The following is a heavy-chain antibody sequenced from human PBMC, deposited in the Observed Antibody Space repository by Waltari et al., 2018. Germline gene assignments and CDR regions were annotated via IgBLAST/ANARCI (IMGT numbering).Heavy chain of an antibody. J-gene: IGHJ4*02. D-gene: IGHD2-21*02. Sequence: QVQLVQSGAEVRKPGASVKVSCKVSGDTLTEMSIHWVRQIPGKGLEWMGGFVPEDGQRIYAQKVQGRVTMTGKRFTDTAYMEMSSLRSDDTAVYYCATYPIVVVTPILRFDNWGQGTQVTVSS. CDR3: ATYPIVVVTPILRFDN. V-gene: IGHV1-24*01. CDR2: FVPEDGQR. CDR1: GDTLTEMS.